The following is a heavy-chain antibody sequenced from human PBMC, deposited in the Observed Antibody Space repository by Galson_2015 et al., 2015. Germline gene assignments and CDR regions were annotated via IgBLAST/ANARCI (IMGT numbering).Heavy chain of an antibody. CDR3: ARGSGNYYGHATHDYYYYMDV. J-gene: IGHJ6*03. V-gene: IGHV1-69*13. Sequence: SVKVSCKASGDTFSTYAISWVRQAPGQGLEWMGGIIPIFGTANYAQKFKGRVTITADESTSTAYMELSSLRSEDTAVFFCARGSGNYYGHATHDYYYYMDVWGKGTTVIVSS. CDR1: GDTFSTYA. CDR2: IIPIFGTA. D-gene: IGHD3-10*01.